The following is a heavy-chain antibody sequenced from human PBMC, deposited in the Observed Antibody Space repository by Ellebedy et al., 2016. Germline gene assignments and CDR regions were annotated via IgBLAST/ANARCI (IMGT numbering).Heavy chain of an antibody. J-gene: IGHJ4*02. CDR1: GFTFSTYW. CDR3: VRASGNYYFDY. Sequence: GGSLRLXXAASGFTFSTYWMSWVRQAPGKGLEWVAHIKQGGTEKYYVDSVNGRFTISRDNAKNTLYLQMNSLRAEDTAVYYCVRASGNYYFDYWGQGALVTVSS. CDR2: IKQGGTEK. V-gene: IGHV3-7*02. D-gene: IGHD1-26*01.